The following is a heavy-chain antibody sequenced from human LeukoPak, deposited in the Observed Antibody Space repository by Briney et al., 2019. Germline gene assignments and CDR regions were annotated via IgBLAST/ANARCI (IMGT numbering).Heavy chain of an antibody. CDR1: GGSISSGSYY. Sequence: SQTLSLTCSVSGGSISSGSYYWSWIRQPTGKGLEWIGRIYSSGSTNYNPSLKSRVTMSVDTSKNQFSLKLSSVTAADTAVYYCARHHSSGWYWFDPWGQGTLVTVSS. D-gene: IGHD6-19*01. CDR2: IYSSGST. J-gene: IGHJ5*02. CDR3: ARHHSSGWYWFDP. V-gene: IGHV4-61*02.